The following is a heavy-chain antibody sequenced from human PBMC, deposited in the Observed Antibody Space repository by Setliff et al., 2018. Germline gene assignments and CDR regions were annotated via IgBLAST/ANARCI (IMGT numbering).Heavy chain of an antibody. J-gene: IGHJ3*01. CDR3: AKAHRGGSSGYFYEQGRSAFDV. CDR2: ISWNGNYI. Sequence: PGGSLRLSCAASGFTFDDYGMSWVRQAPGKGLEWVSGISWNGNYIAYADSVKGRFTISRDNAKNSLYLQMNSLRPEDTAFYYCAKAHRGGSSGYFYEQGRSAFDVWGQGTMVTVSS. CDR1: GFTFDDYG. V-gene: IGHV3-20*04. D-gene: IGHD3-22*01.